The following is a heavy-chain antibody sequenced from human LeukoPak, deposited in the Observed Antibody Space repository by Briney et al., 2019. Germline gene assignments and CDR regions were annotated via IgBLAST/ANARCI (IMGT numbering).Heavy chain of an antibody. V-gene: IGHV3-21*01. J-gene: IGHJ5*02. D-gene: IGHD2-2*01. CDR2: ISSSSSYI. Sequence: KAGGSLRLSCAASGFTFSSYSMNWVRQAPGKGLEWVSSISSSSSYIYYADSVKGRFTISRDNAKNSLYLQMNSLRAEDTAVYYCARDLSQPRGFDPWGQGTLDTVSS. CDR1: GFTFSSYS. CDR3: ARDLSQPRGFDP.